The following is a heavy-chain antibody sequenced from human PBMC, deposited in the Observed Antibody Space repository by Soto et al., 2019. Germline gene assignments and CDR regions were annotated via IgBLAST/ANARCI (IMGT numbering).Heavy chain of an antibody. V-gene: IGHV3-7*01. CDR3: ARGRGWLLDY. CDR1: GFSLSDYW. CDR2: IKHDGSDR. J-gene: IGHJ4*02. Sequence: EVQLVESGGGLVQPGGSLRLSCAASGFSLSDYWRNWVRQAPGNGLEWVAIIKHDGSDRYYEDSVKGRFTSSRDNAHISLYMQISSLRVEDTSLYYCARGRGWLLDYWGQGTLVNVSS. D-gene: IGHD2-21*01.